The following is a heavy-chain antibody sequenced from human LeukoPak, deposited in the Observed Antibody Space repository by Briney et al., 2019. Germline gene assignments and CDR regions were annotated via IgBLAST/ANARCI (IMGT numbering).Heavy chain of an antibody. J-gene: IGHJ6*03. CDR2: IIPIFGTA. V-gene: IGHV1-69*13. Sequence: ASVKVSCKASGGTFSSYAISWVRQAPGQGLEWMGGIIPIFGTANYAQKFQGRVTITADECTSTAYMELSSLRSEDTAVYYCARDWGDSSSLLSHYYYMDVWGKGTTVTVSS. CDR3: ARDWGDSSSLLSHYYYMDV. D-gene: IGHD6-6*01. CDR1: GGTFSSYA.